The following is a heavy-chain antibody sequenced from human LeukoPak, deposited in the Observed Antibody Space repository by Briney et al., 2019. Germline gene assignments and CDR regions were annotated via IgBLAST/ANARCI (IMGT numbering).Heavy chain of an antibody. Sequence: ASVKVSLKASGYTFTGYNMHWVRHAPGQGLEWMGWINPNSGGTNYAQKFQGRVTMTRDTSISTAYMELSRLRSDDTAVYYCARDLNYDFWSGYYTHHGMDVWGQGTTVTVSS. J-gene: IGHJ6*02. D-gene: IGHD3-3*01. CDR3: ARDLNYDFWSGYYTHHGMDV. V-gene: IGHV1-2*02. CDR2: INPNSGGT. CDR1: GYTFTGYN.